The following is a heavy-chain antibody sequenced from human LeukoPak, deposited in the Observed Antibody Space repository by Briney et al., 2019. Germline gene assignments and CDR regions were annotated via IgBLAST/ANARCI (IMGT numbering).Heavy chain of an antibody. CDR2: ISSSGSTI. D-gene: IGHD3-22*01. Sequence: GGSLRLSCAASGFTFSSYEMNWVRQAPGKGLEWVSYISSSGSTIYYADSVKGRFTISRDNAKNSLYLQMNSLRAEDTAVYYCARGSYYDWYYYMDVWGKGTTVTVSS. V-gene: IGHV3-48*03. J-gene: IGHJ6*03. CDR3: ARGSYYDWYYYMDV. CDR1: GFTFSSYE.